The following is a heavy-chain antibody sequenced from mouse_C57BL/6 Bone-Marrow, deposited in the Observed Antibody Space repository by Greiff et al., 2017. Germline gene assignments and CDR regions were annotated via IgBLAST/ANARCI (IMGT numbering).Heavy chain of an antibody. CDR2: IYPGAGDT. CDR1: GYAFSSSW. Sequence: QVQLQQSGPELVKPGASVKISCKASGYAFSSSWMNWVKQRPGKGLEWIGRIYPGAGDTNYNGKFKGKATLTADKSSSTAYMQLSSLTSEDSAVYFCGGFCDYWGQGTTLTVSS. J-gene: IGHJ2*01. CDR3: GGFCDY. V-gene: IGHV1-82*01.